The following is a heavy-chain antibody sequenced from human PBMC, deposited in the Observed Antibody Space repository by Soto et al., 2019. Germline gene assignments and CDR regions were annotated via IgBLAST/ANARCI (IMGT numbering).Heavy chain of an antibody. Sequence: SVKVSCKASGGTFSSYAISWVRQAPGQGLEWMGGIIPIFGTANYAQKFQGRVTITADESTSTAYMELSSLRSEDTAVYYCAVKDIVVVPAAVPTEVYYYYYYGMDVWGQGTTVTVSS. CDR3: AVKDIVVVPAAVPTEVYYYYYYGMDV. CDR2: IIPIFGTA. J-gene: IGHJ6*02. V-gene: IGHV1-69*13. D-gene: IGHD2-2*01. CDR1: GGTFSSYA.